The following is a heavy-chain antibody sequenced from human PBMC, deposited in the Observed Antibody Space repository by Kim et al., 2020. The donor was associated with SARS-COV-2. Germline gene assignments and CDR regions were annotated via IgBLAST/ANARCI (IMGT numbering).Heavy chain of an antibody. J-gene: IGHJ6*02. CDR2: INHSGST. CDR3: ARGGGGATVVTLGLGYYYYYGMDV. Sequence: SETLSLTCAVYGGSFSGYYWSWIRQPPGKGLEWVGAINHSGSTNYNPSLKSRVTISVDTSKNQFSLKLSSVTAADTAVYYCARGGGGATVVTLGLGYYYYYGMDVWGQGTTVTVSS. CDR1: GGSFSGYY. D-gene: IGHD4-17*01. V-gene: IGHV4-34*01.